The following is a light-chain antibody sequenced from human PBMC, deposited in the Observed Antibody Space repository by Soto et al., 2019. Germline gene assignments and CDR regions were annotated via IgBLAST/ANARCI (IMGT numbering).Light chain of an antibody. CDR2: GAS. Sequence: EVLMTQSPATLSVSPGDRATLSCRASQSVSSKLAWYQQKPGQAPRLLIYGASTRATGVPARFSGSGSGTEFTLTLSSLQYEDFAVYYCQQCNNGHPFTFGPGTKVDIK. V-gene: IGKV3-15*01. J-gene: IGKJ3*01. CDR3: QQCNNGHPFT. CDR1: QSVSSK.